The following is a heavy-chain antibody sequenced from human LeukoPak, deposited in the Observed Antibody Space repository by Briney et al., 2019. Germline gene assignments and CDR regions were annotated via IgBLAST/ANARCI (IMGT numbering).Heavy chain of an antibody. CDR1: GFTFSSYS. Sequence: GGSLRLSCAASGFTFSSYSMNWVRQAPGKGLEWVSSISSSSSYIYYADPVKGRFTISRDNAKNSLYLQMNSLRAEDTAVYYCAREWLSHRSLRRPSRDAFDIWGQGTMVTVSS. D-gene: IGHD3-22*01. CDR3: AREWLSHRSLRRPSRDAFDI. V-gene: IGHV3-21*01. CDR2: ISSSSSYI. J-gene: IGHJ3*02.